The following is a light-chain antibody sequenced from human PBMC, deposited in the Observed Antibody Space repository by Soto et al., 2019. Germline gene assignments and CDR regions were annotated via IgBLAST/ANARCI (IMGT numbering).Light chain of an antibody. J-gene: IGKJ1*01. CDR1: QSVSSN. V-gene: IGKV3-15*01. CDR3: QQYGGSPRT. CDR2: GAF. Sequence: EIVMTQSPVTLSVSPGERVTLSCRASQSVSSNLALYQQKPGQAPSLLIYGAFTRATGIPARFSSSGSGTDFTLTISILEPEDFAVYYCQQYGGSPRTFGQGTKVDIK.